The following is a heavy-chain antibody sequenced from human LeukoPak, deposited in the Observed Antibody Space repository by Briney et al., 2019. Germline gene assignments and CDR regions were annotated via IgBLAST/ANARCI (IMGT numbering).Heavy chain of an antibody. D-gene: IGHD2-2*01. CDR1: GGSISSSSYY. V-gene: IGHV4-39*01. J-gene: IGHJ3*02. CDR2: IYYSGST. CDR3: ARIPTNAVPAAHNGFDI. Sequence: SETLSLTCTVSGGSISSSSYYWGWIRQPPGKGLEWIGSIYYSGSTYYNPSLRSRVTISVDTSKNQFSLKLSSVTAADTAVYYCARIPTNAVPAAHNGFDIWGQGTMLTVSS.